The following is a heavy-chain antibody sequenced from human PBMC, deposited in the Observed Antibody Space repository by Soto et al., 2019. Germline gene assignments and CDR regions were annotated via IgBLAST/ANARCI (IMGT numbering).Heavy chain of an antibody. CDR3: TIDDFRFGPGLEHFYY. J-gene: IGHJ4*02. D-gene: IGHD2-21*02. Sequence: GGSLRLSCAASGFPFNQAWINWIRQALGKGLEWVGRILAVPDGGTTEYAAPVKGRFIISRDDSQNMVYLQMNSLTTEDTAVYYCTIDDFRFGPGLEHFYYRARGSLVLGSS. CDR1: GFPFNQAW. CDR2: ILAVPDGGTT. V-gene: IGHV3-15*07.